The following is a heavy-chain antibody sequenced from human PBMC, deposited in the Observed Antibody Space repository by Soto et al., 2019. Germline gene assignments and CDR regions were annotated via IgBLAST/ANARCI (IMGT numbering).Heavy chain of an antibody. CDR2: IYYSGST. D-gene: IGHD2-2*01. J-gene: IGHJ4*02. Sequence: PSETLSLTCTVSGGSISSGDYYWSWIRQPPGKGLEWIGYIYYSGSTYYNPSLKSRVTISVDTSKNQFSLKLSSVTAADTAVYYCARGAYIVVVPAANPPYYFDYWGQGTLVTVSS. CDR3: ARGAYIVVVPAANPPYYFDY. CDR1: GGSISSGDYY. V-gene: IGHV4-30-4*01.